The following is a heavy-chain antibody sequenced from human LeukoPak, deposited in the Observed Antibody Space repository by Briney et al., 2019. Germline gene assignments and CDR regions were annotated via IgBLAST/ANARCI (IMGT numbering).Heavy chain of an antibody. J-gene: IGHJ3*02. CDR3: ARDPGSYGDAFDI. CDR1: GYTFTNYG. D-gene: IGHD3-16*01. Sequence: ASVKVSSKASGYTFTNYGISWVRQAPGQGLEWMGWISAYSGDTNYAQKFQGRVTMTRDTSTSTAYMELRSLRSDDTAVYYCARDPGSYGDAFDIWGQGTMVTVSA. V-gene: IGHV1-18*01. CDR2: ISAYSGDT.